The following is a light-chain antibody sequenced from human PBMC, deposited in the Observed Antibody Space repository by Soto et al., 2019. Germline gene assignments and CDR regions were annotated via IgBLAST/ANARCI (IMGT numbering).Light chain of an antibody. J-gene: IGLJ2*01. CDR2: XXX. Sequence: QSALTQPASVSGSPGQSITISCTGTSSDVGSYNLVSWYQQHPGKAPKLMXXXXXXXXXXXXXXXXXXKSGNTAPLTISGXXXEXXXXXYCCSYAGSNTLVFGGGTKLTVL. CDR3: CSYAGSNTLV. V-gene: IGLV2-23*01. CDR1: SSDVGSYNL.